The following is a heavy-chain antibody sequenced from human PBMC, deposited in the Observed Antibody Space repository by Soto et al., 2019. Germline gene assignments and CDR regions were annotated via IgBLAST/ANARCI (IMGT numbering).Heavy chain of an antibody. CDR1: GFTFSSYS. V-gene: IGHV3-21*01. J-gene: IGHJ4*02. D-gene: IGHD6-19*01. CDR3: ARETVSSGSWDY. Sequence: EVQLVESGGGLVKPGGSLRLSCAASGFTFSSYSMNWVRQAPGKGLEWVSSISSSSSYIYYADSVKGRFTISRDNAKNSLYLQMNRLRAEDTAVYYCARETVSSGSWDYWGQGTLVTVSS. CDR2: ISSSSSYI.